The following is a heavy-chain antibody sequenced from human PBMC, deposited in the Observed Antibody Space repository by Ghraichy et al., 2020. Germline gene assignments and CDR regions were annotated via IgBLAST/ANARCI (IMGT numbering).Heavy chain of an antibody. Sequence: GGSLRLSCAASGFTVISYSMDWVRQAPGKGLEWVAYIDSSSSYIYYADSVKGRFTISRDNAKNSLFLQMNSLRADDTAVYYCARDPGYCSGGNCYNDAFDIWGQGTMVSVSS. CDR1: GFTVISYS. CDR3: ARDPGYCSGGNCYNDAFDI. D-gene: IGHD2-15*01. CDR2: IDSSSSYI. J-gene: IGHJ3*02. V-gene: IGHV3-21*01.